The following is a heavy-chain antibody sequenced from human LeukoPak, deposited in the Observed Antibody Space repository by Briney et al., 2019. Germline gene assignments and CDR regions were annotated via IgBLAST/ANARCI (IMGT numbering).Heavy chain of an antibody. J-gene: IGHJ5*02. CDR1: GGSISSSNW. V-gene: IGHV4-4*02. CDR2: IYHSGST. CDR3: ARDHRDPRYFAAAARRGWFNP. Sequence: PSGTLSLTCAVSGGSISSSNWWSWVRQPPGQGLEWIGEIYHSGSTNYNPSLKSRVTISVDKSKNQFSLKLSSVTAADTAVYYCARDHRDPRYFAAAARRGWFNPWGQGTLVTVSS. D-gene: IGHD6-13*01.